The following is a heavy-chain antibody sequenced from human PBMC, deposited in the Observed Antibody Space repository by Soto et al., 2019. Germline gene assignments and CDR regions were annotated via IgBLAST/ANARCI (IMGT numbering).Heavy chain of an antibody. D-gene: IGHD5-18*01. CDR2: IIPIFGTA. J-gene: IGHJ6*02. Sequence: SVKVSCKASGGTFSSYAISWVRQAPGQGLEWMGGIIPIFGTANYAQKFQGRVTITADESTSTAYMELSSLRSEDTAVYYCARERVDTAMAIYYYYGMDVWGQGTTVTGSS. CDR1: GGTFSSYA. CDR3: ARERVDTAMAIYYYYGMDV. V-gene: IGHV1-69*13.